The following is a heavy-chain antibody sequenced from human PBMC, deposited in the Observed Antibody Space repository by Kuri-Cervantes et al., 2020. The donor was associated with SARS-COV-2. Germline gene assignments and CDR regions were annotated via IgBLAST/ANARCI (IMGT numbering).Heavy chain of an antibody. D-gene: IGHD2-15*01. CDR2: IRNKAQSYTT. CDR3: AKDLRQDVIWWGDI. J-gene: IGHJ3*02. V-gene: IGHV3-72*01. Sequence: GGSLRLSCAASGFTFSGHYMDWVRQAPGKGLEWVAQIRNKAQSYTTEYAASVKGRFTVSRDDSKNSLYLQMNSLRAEDTAVYYCAKDLRQDVIWWGDIWGQGTMVTVSS. CDR1: GFTFSGHY.